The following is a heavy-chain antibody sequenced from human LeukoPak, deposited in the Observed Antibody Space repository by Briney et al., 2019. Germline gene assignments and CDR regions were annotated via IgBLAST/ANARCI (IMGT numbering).Heavy chain of an antibody. Sequence: GGSLRLSCAASGVTASNNYLSRVRQAPGKGLEWVSVNYSGGSTYYADSVKGRFPISRDNSKNTLYLQMNSLRVEDTAIVYCWRDPGGGPTHGVWGQGTLVTVSS. CDR1: GVTASNNY. D-gene: IGHD1-26*01. CDR3: WRDPGGGPTHGV. CDR2: NYSGGST. V-gene: IGHV3-66*02. J-gene: IGHJ4*02.